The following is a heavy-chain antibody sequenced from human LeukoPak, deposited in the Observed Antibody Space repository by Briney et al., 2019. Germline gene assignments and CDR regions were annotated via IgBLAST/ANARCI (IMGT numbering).Heavy chain of an antibody. CDR1: GFTFSNYA. D-gene: IGHD3-10*01. Sequence: GRSLRLSCAASGFTFSNYALNWVRQAPGKGLEWVAIIYYDGNNKYYADSVKGRFTISRDNSKNTLHLQMNSLRGEDTAVYYCARVGEGSGTYSDYWGQGTLATVSS. CDR3: ARVGEGSGTYSDY. J-gene: IGHJ4*02. CDR2: IYYDGNNK. V-gene: IGHV3-30-3*01.